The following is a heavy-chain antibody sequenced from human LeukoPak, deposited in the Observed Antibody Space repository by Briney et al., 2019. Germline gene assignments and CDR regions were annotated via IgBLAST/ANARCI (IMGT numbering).Heavy chain of an antibody. CDR3: ASGSATYYDIYIDY. J-gene: IGHJ4*02. CDR1: GFTFNNYG. D-gene: IGHD3-9*01. V-gene: IGHV3-23*01. Sequence: PGGSLRLSCAVSGFTFNNYGMSWVRQAPGKGLEWVSAISGSGFNTYYADSVKGRFTISRDNSKNTLYLQMNSLRAEDTAVYYCASGSATYYDIYIDYWGQGTLVTVSS. CDR2: ISGSGFNT.